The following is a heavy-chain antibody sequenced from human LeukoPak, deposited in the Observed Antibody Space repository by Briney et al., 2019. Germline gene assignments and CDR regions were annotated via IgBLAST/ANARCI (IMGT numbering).Heavy chain of an antibody. J-gene: IGHJ4*02. CDR3: ARDRGYCSGDSCSLLLDY. Sequence: QPGGSLRLSCAASGFTFSTYAMNWVRQAPGKGLEWVAVISSDGGTKYYADSVKGRFTISRDSSKNTLYLQMNSLRAEDTAVYYCARDRGYCSGDSCSLLLDYWGQGTLVTVSS. CDR2: ISSDGGTK. CDR1: GFTFSTYA. D-gene: IGHD2-15*01. V-gene: IGHV3-30*04.